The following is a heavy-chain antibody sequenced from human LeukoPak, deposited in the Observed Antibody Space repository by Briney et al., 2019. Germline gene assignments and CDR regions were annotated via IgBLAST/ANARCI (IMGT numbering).Heavy chain of an antibody. CDR3: ARDPGLGDSVLYFQH. CDR1: GFTFTNYG. V-gene: IGHV1-18*01. CDR2: ISAYNGNT. D-gene: IGHD4-17*01. Sequence: ASVKVSCKTSGFTFTNYGISWVRQAPGRGLEWMGRISAYNGNTHSAQSLQGRVTMTTDTSTSTAYMELRSLRSDDTAVYYCARDPGLGDSVLYFQHWGQGTLVSVSS. J-gene: IGHJ1*01.